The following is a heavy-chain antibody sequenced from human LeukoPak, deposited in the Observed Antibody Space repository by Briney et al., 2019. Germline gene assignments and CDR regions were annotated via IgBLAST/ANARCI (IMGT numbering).Heavy chain of an antibody. CDR3: ASLGYSYGFDY. CDR1: GGSISSYY. J-gene: IGHJ4*02. D-gene: IGHD5-18*01. V-gene: IGHV4-59*01. CDR2: IYYSGST. Sequence: PSETLSLTCTVSGGSISSYYWSWIRQPPGKGLEWIGYIYYSGSTNYNPSLKSRVTISVDTSKNQFSLKLSSVTAADTAVYYCASLGYSYGFDYWGQGTLVTVPS.